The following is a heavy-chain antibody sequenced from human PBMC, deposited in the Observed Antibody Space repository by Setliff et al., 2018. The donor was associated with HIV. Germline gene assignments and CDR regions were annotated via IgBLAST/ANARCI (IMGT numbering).Heavy chain of an antibody. CDR2: ISSTSSYI. V-gene: IGHV3-21*01. Sequence: PGGSLRLSCAASGFTFTSYSMNWVRRAPGKGLEWVSSISSTSSYIYYADSVKGRFTISRDNAKNSLYLQMNSLRAEDTAVYYCARGYCSSTSCYYYMDVWGKGTTVTVSS. CDR1: GFTFTSYS. D-gene: IGHD2-2*01. CDR3: ARGYCSSTSCYYYMDV. J-gene: IGHJ6*03.